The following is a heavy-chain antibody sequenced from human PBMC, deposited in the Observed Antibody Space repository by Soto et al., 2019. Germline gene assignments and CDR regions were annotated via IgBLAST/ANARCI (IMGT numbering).Heavy chain of an antibody. D-gene: IGHD3-22*01. CDR2: ISGSGGTT. V-gene: IGHV3-23*01. J-gene: IGHJ4*02. Sequence: PGGSLRLSCAASVFTLSSYAMSWVRQAPGKGLEWVSAISGSGGTTYYADSVKGRFTISRDTSKNTLYLQMNSLRAEDTAVYYCAKVERYYYDSSGYYSSPLFWGQGTLVTVSS. CDR1: VFTLSSYA. CDR3: AKVERYYYDSSGYYSSPLF.